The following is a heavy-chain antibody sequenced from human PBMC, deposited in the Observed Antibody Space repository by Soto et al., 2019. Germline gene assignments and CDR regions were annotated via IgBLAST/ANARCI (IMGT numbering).Heavy chain of an antibody. Sequence: GESLKISCKGSGYSFTSYWISWVRQMPGKGLEWMGRIDPSDSYTNYSPSFQGHVTISAGKSISTAYLQWSSLKASDTAMYYCARHGDIVVVPAASEKKYYYYYGMDVWGQGTTVTVSS. CDR2: IDPSDSYT. D-gene: IGHD2-2*01. V-gene: IGHV5-10-1*01. J-gene: IGHJ6*02. CDR3: ARHGDIVVVPAASEKKYYYYYGMDV. CDR1: GYSFTSYW.